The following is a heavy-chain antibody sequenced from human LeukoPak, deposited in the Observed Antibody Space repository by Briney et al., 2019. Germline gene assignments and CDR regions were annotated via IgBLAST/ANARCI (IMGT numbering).Heavy chain of an antibody. CDR3: ARRQADYYSSSKMDV. CDR1: GYTFTSYG. J-gene: IGHJ6*04. V-gene: IGHV1-18*01. Sequence: GASVKVSCKASGYTFTSYGISWVRQAPGQGLEWMGWIISSKGNTHYPQNLQGRVAMTTDTSTRTAYMELRSMRPADRAVYYCARRQADYYSSSKMDVWGKGTTVTVSP. D-gene: IGHD2-21*02. CDR2: IISSKGNT.